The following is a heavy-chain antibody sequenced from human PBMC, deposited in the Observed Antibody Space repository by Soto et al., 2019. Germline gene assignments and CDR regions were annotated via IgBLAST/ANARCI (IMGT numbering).Heavy chain of an antibody. D-gene: IGHD3-16*01. V-gene: IGHV4-59*01. J-gene: IGHJ3*01. CDR3: ARHATMNGGGVDVFDV. Sequence: SETLSLTCIVSGDSISGYYWTWIRQPPGKGLEWIGYIYYRGSSHYSPSLKSRVSMSVDTSRNQFSLKLISVTAADTAVYYCARHATMNGGGVDVFDVWGPGKVVTVSS. CDR1: GDSISGYY. CDR2: IYYRGSS.